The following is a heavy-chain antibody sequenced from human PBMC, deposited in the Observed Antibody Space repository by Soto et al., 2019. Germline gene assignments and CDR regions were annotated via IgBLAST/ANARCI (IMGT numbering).Heavy chain of an antibody. V-gene: IGHV1-18*01. D-gene: IGHD1-26*01. CDR3: AGPGGWGLPRDLGY. J-gene: IGHJ4*02. CDR1: GYTFTSYG. CDR2: ISAYNGNT. Sequence: QVQLVQSGAEVKKPGASVKVSCKASGYTFTSYGISWVRQAPGQGLEWMGWISAYNGNTNYAQKLQGRVTMTTDTPTSTAYMEVRRVRCGDAGVYFCAGPGGWGLPRDLGYWGQGTLVTVSS.